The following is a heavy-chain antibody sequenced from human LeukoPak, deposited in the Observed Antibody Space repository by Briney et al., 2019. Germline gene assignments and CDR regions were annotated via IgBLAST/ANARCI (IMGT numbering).Heavy chain of an antibody. V-gene: IGHV3-9*01. CDR1: GFTFDDYA. CDR2: LTWNSGTI. Sequence: GGSLRLSCAASGFTFDDYAMHWVRQAPGKGLEWVSGLTWNSGTIGYADSVKGRFTISRDNAKNSLYLQMNSVRADDTALYHCAKDTTLHYSGSLDYWGQGTLVTVSS. J-gene: IGHJ4*02. CDR3: AKDTTLHYSGSLDY. D-gene: IGHD6-19*01.